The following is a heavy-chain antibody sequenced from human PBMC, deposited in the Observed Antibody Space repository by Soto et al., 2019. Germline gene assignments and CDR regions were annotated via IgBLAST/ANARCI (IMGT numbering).Heavy chain of an antibody. Sequence: ASVKVSCKASGYTFTSYYMHWVRQAPGQGLEWMGWMNPNSGNTGYAQKFQGRVTMTRNTSISTAYMELSSLRSEDTAVYYCARFFSSGYRRDFDYWGQGTLVTVSS. CDR2: MNPNSGNT. CDR3: ARFFSSGYRRDFDY. CDR1: GYTFTSYY. J-gene: IGHJ4*02. D-gene: IGHD3-3*01. V-gene: IGHV1-8*02.